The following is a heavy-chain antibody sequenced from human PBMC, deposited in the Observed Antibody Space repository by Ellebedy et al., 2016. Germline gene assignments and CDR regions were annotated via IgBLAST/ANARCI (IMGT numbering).Heavy chain of an antibody. CDR3: AKQPGRHDILTGQDF. D-gene: IGHD3-9*01. V-gene: IGHV3-23*01. J-gene: IGHJ4*02. Sequence: GGSLRLXXAASRFTVSRNQMSWVRQAPGKGPEWVSGISASGDSTRYADSVKGRFTISRDNTKNTLYLQMNSLRAEDTAVYYCAKQPGRHDILTGQDFWGQGTLVTVS. CDR1: RFTVSRNQ. CDR2: ISASGDST.